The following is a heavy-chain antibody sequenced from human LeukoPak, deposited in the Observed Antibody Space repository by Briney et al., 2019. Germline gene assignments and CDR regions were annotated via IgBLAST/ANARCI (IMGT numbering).Heavy chain of an antibody. CDR3: ARVSSWFDP. CDR1: GGSIISGGSY. V-gene: IGHV4-31*03. J-gene: IGHJ5*02. CDR2: MYYSGST. Sequence: SETLSLTCTVSGGSIISGGSYWSWIRQHPGKGLEWIGHMYYSGSTYYNPSLKSRLTISIDTSKNQFSLKLSSVTAADTAVYYCARVSSWFDPWGQGTLVTVSS.